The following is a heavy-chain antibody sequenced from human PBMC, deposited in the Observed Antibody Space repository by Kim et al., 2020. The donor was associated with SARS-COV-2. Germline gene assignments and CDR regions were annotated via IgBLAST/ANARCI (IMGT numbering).Heavy chain of an antibody. Sequence: GGSLRLSCAASGFTFDDYAMHWVRQAPGKGLEWVSGISWNSGSIGYADSVKGRFTISRDNAKNSLYLQMNSLRAEDTALYYCAKDRVYYGSGSYSLFDYWGQGTLVTVSS. CDR1: GFTFDDYA. V-gene: IGHV3-9*01. D-gene: IGHD3-10*01. J-gene: IGHJ4*02. CDR2: ISWNSGSI. CDR3: AKDRVYYGSGSYSLFDY.